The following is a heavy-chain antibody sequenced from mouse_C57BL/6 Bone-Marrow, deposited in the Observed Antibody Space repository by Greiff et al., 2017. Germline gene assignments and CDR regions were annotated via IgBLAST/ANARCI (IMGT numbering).Heavy chain of an antibody. CDR2: IDPEDGET. CDR3: ASPLYDGYYSYAMDY. J-gene: IGHJ4*01. Sequence: VQLQQSGAELVKPGASVKLSCTASGFNIKDYYMHWVKQRTEQGLEWIGWIDPEDGETKYAPKFQGKVTITADTSSNTAYLQLSSLTSEDTAVYYCASPLYDGYYSYAMDYWGQGTSVTVSS. V-gene: IGHV14-2*01. D-gene: IGHD2-3*01. CDR1: GFNIKDYY.